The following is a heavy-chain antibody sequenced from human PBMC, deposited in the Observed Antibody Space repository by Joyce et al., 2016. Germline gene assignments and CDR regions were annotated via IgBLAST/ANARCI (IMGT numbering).Heavy chain of an antibody. D-gene: IGHD6-25*01. Sequence: QVQLVESGGGVVQPGRSLRLSCAASGLTLSNYGVHWVRQEPGKGLEWVAVISYDGSYKYYADSVKGRFTISRDNSKNTVFLEMNSLRTEDTAVYYCAKILTATYSSGWFLDYWGQGTLVTVSS. J-gene: IGHJ4*02. CDR3: AKILTATYSSGWFLDY. V-gene: IGHV3-30*18. CDR1: GLTLSNYG. CDR2: ISYDGSYK.